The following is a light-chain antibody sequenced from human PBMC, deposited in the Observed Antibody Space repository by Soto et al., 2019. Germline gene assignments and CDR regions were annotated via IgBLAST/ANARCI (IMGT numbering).Light chain of an antibody. CDR3: QQYTGPPTT. CDR2: DAS. V-gene: IGKV3-20*01. Sequence: EIVLTQSPGTLSLSQGERATLSCRASQSFSSNYLAWYQHKPGQAPRLLIYDASNRATGIPARFSGSGSGTDFTLTITRLEPEDSAVYFCQQYTGPPTTFGQGTRLEIK. CDR1: QSFSSNY. J-gene: IGKJ5*01.